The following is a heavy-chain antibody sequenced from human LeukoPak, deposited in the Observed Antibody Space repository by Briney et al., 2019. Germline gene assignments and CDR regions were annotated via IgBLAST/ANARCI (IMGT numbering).Heavy chain of an antibody. CDR1: GYTFTSYG. V-gene: IGHV1-18*01. J-gene: IGHJ5*02. CDR2: IGAYNGNT. D-gene: IGHD2-2*01. CDR3: ARDNPLMGVVVPPNFFAFDP. Sequence: ASVRVSCKASGYTFTSYGISWVRQAPGQGLEWMGWIGAYNGNTNYAQKLQGRVTMTTDTSTSTAYMELRSLRSDDTAVYYCARDNPLMGVVVPPNFFAFDPWGQGTLVTVSS.